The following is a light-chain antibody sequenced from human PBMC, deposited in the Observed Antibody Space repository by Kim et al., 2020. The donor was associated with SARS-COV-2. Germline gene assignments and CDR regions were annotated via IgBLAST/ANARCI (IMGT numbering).Light chain of an antibody. CDR3: MLGKQWPLT. Sequence: PASIACRSSQSRVHGDGNTCLHWFQQRPRQSPRRLIYKVSGRDSGVPDRFRGSGSGTEFSVKINRVEAEDVGFYYCMLGKQWPLTIGGGTKVDIK. CDR1: QSRVHGDGNTC. J-gene: IGKJ4*01. CDR2: KVS. V-gene: IGKV2-30*02.